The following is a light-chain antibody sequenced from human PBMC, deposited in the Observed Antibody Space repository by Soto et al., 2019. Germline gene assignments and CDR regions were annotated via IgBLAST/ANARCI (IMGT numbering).Light chain of an antibody. CDR2: DAS. CDR3: QQRSNWLT. V-gene: IGKV3-11*01. Sequence: EIVLTQSPATLSLSPGERATLSCRASQSVSSFLAWYQQKPGQAPRLLIYDASNRATGIPARFSGSGSGTDFTLTISPLEPEDFAVYYCQQRSNWLTFGGGTKVEIK. CDR1: QSVSSF. J-gene: IGKJ4*01.